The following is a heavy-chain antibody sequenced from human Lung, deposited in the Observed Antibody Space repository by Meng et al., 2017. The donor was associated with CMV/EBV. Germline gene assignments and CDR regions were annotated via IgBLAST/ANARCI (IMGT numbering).Heavy chain of an antibody. V-gene: IGHV4-39*07. CDR1: GGSISSSNYF. J-gene: IGHJ4*02. CDR2: IYYTGST. Sequence: GSLRLXXTVSGGSISSSNYFWGWIRQPPGKGLEWIGIIYYTGSTYYNPSLESRVTISVDTSKNQFSLRLTSVTAADTAVYFCASLWFEYEDPVYYFDYWGQGXLVTVSS. CDR3: ASLWFEYEDPVYYFDY. D-gene: IGHD3-10*01.